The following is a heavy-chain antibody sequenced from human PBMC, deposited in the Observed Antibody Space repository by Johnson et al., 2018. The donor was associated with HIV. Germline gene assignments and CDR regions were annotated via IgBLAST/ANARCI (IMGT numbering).Heavy chain of an antibody. D-gene: IGHD6-19*01. CDR2: ISGSGGST. CDR3: AKDRSTGWYPAFDI. J-gene: IGHJ3*02. Sequence: VQLVESGGGVVQPGRSLRLSCAASGFTFSSYGMAWVRQAPGKGLEWVSAISGSGGSTYYADSVKGRFTISRDNSKNTLYLQMNSLRAEDTALYYCAKDRSTGWYPAFDIWGQGTMVTVSS. CDR1: GFTFSSYG. V-gene: IGHV3-23*04.